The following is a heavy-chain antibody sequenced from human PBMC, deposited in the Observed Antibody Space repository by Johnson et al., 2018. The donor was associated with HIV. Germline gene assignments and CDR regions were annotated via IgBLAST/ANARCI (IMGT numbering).Heavy chain of an antibody. Sequence: VQLVESGGGVVQPGRSLRLSCAASGITFSSYAMHWVRQAPGKGLEWVAVISYDGSNKYYADSVKGRFTISRDNSKNTLYLQMNSLRAEDTAVYYCARESETYGGNIGFEHPFDIWGQGTMVTVSS. J-gene: IGHJ3*02. CDR3: ARESETYGGNIGFEHPFDI. V-gene: IGHV3-30*04. D-gene: IGHD4-23*01. CDR2: ISYDGSNK. CDR1: GITFSSYA.